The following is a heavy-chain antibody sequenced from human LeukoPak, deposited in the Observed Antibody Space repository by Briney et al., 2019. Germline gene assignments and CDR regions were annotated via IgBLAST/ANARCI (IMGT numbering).Heavy chain of an antibody. CDR2: INPNSGGT. D-gene: IGHD3-3*01. CDR1: GYTFTGYY. V-gene: IGHV1-2*06. Sequence: GASVKVSCKASGYTFTGYYMRWVRQAPGQGLEWMGRINPNSGGTNYAQKFQGRVTMTRDTSISTAYMELSRLRSDDTAVYYCARRDFNDFWSGYSNDYWGQGTLVTVSS. J-gene: IGHJ4*02. CDR3: ARRDFNDFWSGYSNDY.